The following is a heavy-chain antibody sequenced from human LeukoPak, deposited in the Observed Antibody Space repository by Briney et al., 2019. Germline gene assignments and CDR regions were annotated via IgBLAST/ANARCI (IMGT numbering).Heavy chain of an antibody. CDR3: AKGSSASCYSSVNF. V-gene: IGHV3-23*01. J-gene: IGHJ4*02. D-gene: IGHD2-15*01. CDR1: GFTFGSYS. Sequence: GGSLRLSCAGSGFTFGSYSMSWVRQAPGKGLEWVSVISGSGDSTFYTDFVKGRFTISRDDSKNTLYLQMSSLRADDTAVYYRAKGSSASCYSSVNFWGQGTLVTVSS. CDR2: ISGSGDST.